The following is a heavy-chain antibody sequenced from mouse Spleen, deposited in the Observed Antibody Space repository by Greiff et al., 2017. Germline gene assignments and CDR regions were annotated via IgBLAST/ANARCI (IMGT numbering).Heavy chain of an antibody. D-gene: IGHD1-1*01. CDR2: IWTGGGT. Sequence: VHLVESGPGLVAPSQSLSITCTVSGFSLTSYAISWVRQPPGKGLEWLGVIWTGGGTNYNSALKSRLSISKDNSKSQVFLKMNSLQTDDTARYYCARTFTTVVAHWYFDVWGTGTTVTISS. CDR3: ARTFTTVVAHWYFDV. V-gene: IGHV2-9-1*01. CDR1: GFSLTSYA. J-gene: IGHJ1*03.